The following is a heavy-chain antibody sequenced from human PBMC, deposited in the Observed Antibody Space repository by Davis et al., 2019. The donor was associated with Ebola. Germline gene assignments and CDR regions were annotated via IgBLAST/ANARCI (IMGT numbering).Heavy chain of an antibody. Sequence: PSETLSFTCTVSGGSISSSSYYWGWIRQPPGKGLEWIGSIYYSGNTYYNPSLNSRVTLSVDTSKNQFSLKLSSVTAADTAVYYCARRDQGGSWNPFDIWGQGTMVSVSS. V-gene: IGHV4-39*01. CDR1: GGSISSSSYY. D-gene: IGHD1-26*01. CDR3: ARRDQGGSWNPFDI. J-gene: IGHJ3*02. CDR2: IYYSGNT.